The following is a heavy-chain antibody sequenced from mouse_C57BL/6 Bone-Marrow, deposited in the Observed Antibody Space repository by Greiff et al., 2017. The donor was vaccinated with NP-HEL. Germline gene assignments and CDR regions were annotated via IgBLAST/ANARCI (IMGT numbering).Heavy chain of an antibody. J-gene: IGHJ1*03. V-gene: IGHV1-69*01. CDR2: IDPSDSYT. D-gene: IGHD1-1*01. Sequence: QVQLQQPGAELVMPGASVKLSCKASGYTFTSYWMHWVKQRPGQGLEWIGEIDPSDSYTNYNQKFKGKSTLTVDKSSSPAYMQRSSLTSEDSAVYYCARDYYGSSYVSHWYFDVWGTGTTVTVSS. CDR1: GYTFTSYW. CDR3: ARDYYGSSYVSHWYFDV.